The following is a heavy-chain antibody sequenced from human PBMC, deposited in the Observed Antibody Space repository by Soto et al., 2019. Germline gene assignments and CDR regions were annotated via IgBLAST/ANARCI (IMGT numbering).Heavy chain of an antibody. J-gene: IGHJ4*02. CDR3: ARWGTTWGLDY. CDR1: GFTFRSYV. CDR2: TSYDGSNN. V-gene: IGHV3-33*05. D-gene: IGHD3-16*01. Sequence: QVQLVESGGGVVQPGTSLRLSCVGSGFTFRSYVIHWVRQAPGKGLEWVALTSYDGSNNFYGDSVKGRFTISRDNSSNTVELQMDSVRLEDTSLYYCARWGTTWGLDYWGQGTLVYVSS.